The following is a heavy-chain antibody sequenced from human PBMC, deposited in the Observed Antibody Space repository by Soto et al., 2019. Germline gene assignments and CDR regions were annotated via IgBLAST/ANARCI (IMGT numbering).Heavy chain of an antibody. D-gene: IGHD2-2*01. CDR1: GGSISSYY. Sequence: SETLSLTCTVSGGSISSYYWSWIRQPPGKGLEWIGYIYYSGSTNYNPSLKSRVTISVDTSKNQFSLKLSSVTAADTAVYYCARGTYCSSTSCYSYFDYYYMDVWGKGTTVTVSS. CDR3: ARGTYCSSTSCYSYFDYYYMDV. J-gene: IGHJ6*03. V-gene: IGHV4-59*01. CDR2: IYYSGST.